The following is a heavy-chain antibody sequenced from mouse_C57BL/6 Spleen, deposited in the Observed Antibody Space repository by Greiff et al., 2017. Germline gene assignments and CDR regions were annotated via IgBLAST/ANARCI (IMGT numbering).Heavy chain of an antibody. Sequence: VQLQESGAELVRPGASVKLSCKASGYTFTDYYINWVKQRPGQGLEWIARLYPGSGNTYYNEKFTGKATLTAEKSSSTAYMQLSSLTSEDSAVYVCARDDGYYDFDYWGQGTTLTVSS. CDR2: LYPGSGNT. V-gene: IGHV1-76*01. J-gene: IGHJ2*01. D-gene: IGHD2-3*01. CDR1: GYTFTDYY. CDR3: ARDDGYYDFDY.